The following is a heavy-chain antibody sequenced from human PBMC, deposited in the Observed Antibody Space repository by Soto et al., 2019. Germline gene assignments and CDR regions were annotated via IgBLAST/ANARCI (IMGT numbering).Heavy chain of an antibody. J-gene: IGHJ4*02. CDR2: IIPLLGTP. Sequence: QVQLVQSGAEVKKPGSSVKVSCKASGGIFSTYAISWLRQAPGQGLEWMGGIIPLLGTPNYAQRFQGRVTSTADESTSTAYMELSRLRSEDTAVYYCARDRDDYGSGNYYNRIDFWGQGTLVTVSS. V-gene: IGHV1-69*01. CDR3: ARDRDDYGSGNYYNRIDF. D-gene: IGHD3-10*01. CDR1: GGIFSTYA.